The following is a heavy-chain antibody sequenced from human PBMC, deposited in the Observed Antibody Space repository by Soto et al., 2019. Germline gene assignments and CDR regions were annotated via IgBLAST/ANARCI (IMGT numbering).Heavy chain of an antibody. V-gene: IGHV4-30-4*01. CDR2: IYYSGST. Sequence: SETLSLTCTVSGGSISSGDYYWSWIRQPPGKGLEWIGYIYYSGSTYYNPSLKSRVTISVDTSKNQFSLKLSSVTAADTAVYYCARGGGMVRGVQFDYWGQGTLVTVSS. CDR1: GGSISSGDYY. D-gene: IGHD3-10*01. J-gene: IGHJ4*02. CDR3: ARGGGMVRGVQFDY.